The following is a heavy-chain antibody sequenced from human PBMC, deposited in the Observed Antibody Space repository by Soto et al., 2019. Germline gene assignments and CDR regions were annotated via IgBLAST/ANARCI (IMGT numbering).Heavy chain of an antibody. V-gene: IGHV1-69*02. J-gene: IGHJ6*02. D-gene: IGHD4-17*01. Sequence: SVKVSCKASGGTFSSYTISWVRQAPGQGLEWMGRIIPILGIANYAQKFQGRVTITADKSTSTAYMELSSLRSEDTAVYYFARAHKGDADYGDYVPSYYYYGMDVWGQGTTVTVSS. CDR1: GGTFSSYT. CDR2: IIPILGIA. CDR3: ARAHKGDADYGDYVPSYYYYGMDV.